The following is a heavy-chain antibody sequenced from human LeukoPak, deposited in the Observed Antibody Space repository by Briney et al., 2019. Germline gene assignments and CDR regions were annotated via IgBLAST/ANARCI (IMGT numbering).Heavy chain of an antibody. CDR1: GFTFSDYY. CDR2: ISQSGGDQ. CDR3: AKPAISSRGWYYDY. J-gene: IGHJ4*02. Sequence: GGSLRLSCSASGFTFSDYYMSWFRQPPGKGPELLSYISQSGGDQTYADSVKGRFTISRDNSKNTLYLQMNSLRAEDTAVYYCAKPAISSRGWYYDYWGQGTLVTVSS. V-gene: IGHV3-23*01. D-gene: IGHD6-19*01.